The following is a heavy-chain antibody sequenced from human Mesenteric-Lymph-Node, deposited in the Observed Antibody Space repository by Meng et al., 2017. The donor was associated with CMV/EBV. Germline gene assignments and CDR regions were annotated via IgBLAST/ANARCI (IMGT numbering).Heavy chain of an antibody. V-gene: IGHV4-39*01. J-gene: IGHJ5*02. D-gene: IGHD6-19*01. CDR2: VHYTGST. CDR3: ARPFPSWQSPRLDPFGA. CDR1: GDSISSFSY. Sequence: PPPRESGPGQVKPSETLSLTCTVSGDSISSFSYWGWIRQPPGRGLEWIGSVHYTGSTYYSPSLKSRVTVSVDTSKNQFSLRLTSVTAADTAVYYCARPFPSWQSPRLDPFGAWGQGTLVTVSS.